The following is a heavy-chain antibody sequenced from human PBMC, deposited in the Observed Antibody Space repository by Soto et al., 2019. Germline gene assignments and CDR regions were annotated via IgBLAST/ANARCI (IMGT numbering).Heavy chain of an antibody. CDR3: ATGPRREY. V-gene: IGHV1-3*01. J-gene: IGHJ4*02. CDR1: GYTFTSYA. CDR2: INGGDGNT. Sequence: GASVKVSCKASGYTFTSYAMHWVRQAPGRSLEWMGWINGGDGNTKYSQKFQGRVTITRDKSASTAYMELSSLRSEDTAVYYCATGPRREYWGQGSLVTVSS.